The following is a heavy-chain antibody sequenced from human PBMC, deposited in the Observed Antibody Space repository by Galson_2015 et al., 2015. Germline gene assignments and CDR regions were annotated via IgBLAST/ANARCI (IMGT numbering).Heavy chain of an antibody. D-gene: IGHD4-17*01. CDR2: IYWDDDK. CDR3: AHSWGTVTYWYFDL. J-gene: IGHJ2*01. Sequence: PALVKPTQTLTLTCTFSGFSLSTSGVGVGWIRQPPGKALEWLALIYWDDDKRYSPSLKSRLTITEDTSKNQVVLTMTNMDPVDTATYYCAHSWGTVTYWYFDLWGRGTLVTVSS. CDR1: GFSLSTSGVG. V-gene: IGHV2-5*02.